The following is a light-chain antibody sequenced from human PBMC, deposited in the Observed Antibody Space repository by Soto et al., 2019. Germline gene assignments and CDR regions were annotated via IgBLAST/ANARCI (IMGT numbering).Light chain of an antibody. V-gene: IGKV3-15*01. CDR2: GAS. CDR3: QQYNNWPSFT. CDR1: QSVSSN. J-gene: IGKJ2*01. Sequence: EIVMTQSPATLSVSPGERATLSCRASQSVSSNLAWYQQKPGQAPRLLMYGASTRATDIPARFSGSGSGTEFTLTISSLQSEDFAVYYCQQYNNWPSFTFGQGTKLEIK.